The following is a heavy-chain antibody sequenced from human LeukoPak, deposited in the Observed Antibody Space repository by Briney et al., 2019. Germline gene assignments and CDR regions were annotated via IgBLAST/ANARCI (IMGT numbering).Heavy chain of an antibody. D-gene: IGHD2-2*02. CDR2: IIPIFGTA. Sequence: SVRVSCKASGGTFSSYAISWVRQAPGQGLEWMGGIIPIFGTANYAQKFQGRVTITADESTSTAYMELSSLRSEDTAVYYCARDATYQLLYAYYWGQGTLVAVSS. CDR1: GGTFSSYA. CDR3: ARDATYQLLYAYY. J-gene: IGHJ4*02. V-gene: IGHV1-69*13.